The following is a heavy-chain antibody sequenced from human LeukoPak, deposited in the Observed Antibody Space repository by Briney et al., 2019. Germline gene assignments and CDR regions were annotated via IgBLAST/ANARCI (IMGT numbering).Heavy chain of an antibody. V-gene: IGHV3-11*01. Sequence: GGSLRLSCAASGFTFSDYYMSWIRQAPGKGLEWVSYISSSGSTIYYADSVKGRFTISRDNAKNSLYLQMNSLRAEDTAVYYCARDTRLGYCRSTSCYASWFDPWGQGTLVTVSS. D-gene: IGHD2-2*01. CDR1: GFTFSDYY. J-gene: IGHJ5*02. CDR3: ARDTRLGYCRSTSCYASWFDP. CDR2: ISSSGSTI.